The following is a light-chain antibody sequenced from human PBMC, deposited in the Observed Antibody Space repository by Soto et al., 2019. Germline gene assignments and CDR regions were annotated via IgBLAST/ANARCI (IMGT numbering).Light chain of an antibody. J-gene: IGKJ4*01. CDR1: QSVGST. CDR3: QHSKTWPLA. V-gene: IGKV3-15*01. CDR2: DAY. Sequence: EIITSQSPPNLSGSPGERVALACRASQSVGSTLAWYRQQPGQATRLLIYDAYIRASGGTDRFSGSGSGTEFTLTISGMQSEDFAVYFCQHSKTWPLAFGGGTQVDIK.